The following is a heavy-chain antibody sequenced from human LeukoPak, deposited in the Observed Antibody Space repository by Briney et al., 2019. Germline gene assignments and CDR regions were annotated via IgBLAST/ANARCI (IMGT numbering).Heavy chain of an antibody. CDR2: IIPILGIA. D-gene: IGHD5-12*01. J-gene: IGHJ4*02. CDR3: AISIVATILDY. V-gene: IGHV1-69*02. Sequence: GSSVKVSCKASGGTFSSYTISWVRQAPGQGLEWMGRIIPILGIANYAQKFQGRVTITADKSTSTAYMELSSLRSEDTAVYYCAISIVATILDYWGQGTLVTVSP. CDR1: GGTFSSYT.